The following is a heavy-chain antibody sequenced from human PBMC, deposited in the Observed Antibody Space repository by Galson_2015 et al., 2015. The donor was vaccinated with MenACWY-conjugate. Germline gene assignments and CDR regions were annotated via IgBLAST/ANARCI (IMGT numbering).Heavy chain of an antibody. Sequence: ETLSLTCTVSGYSISSGYYWGWIRQPPGKGLEWIGSIYHSGNTYYNPSLKSRVTISVDTSKNQFSLKLSSVTAADTAVYYCARDRIHGYHWFDPWGQGTLVTVSS. CDR3: ARDRIHGYHWFDP. CDR1: GYSISSGYY. CDR2: IYHSGNT. J-gene: IGHJ5*02. D-gene: IGHD6-25*01. V-gene: IGHV4-38-2*02.